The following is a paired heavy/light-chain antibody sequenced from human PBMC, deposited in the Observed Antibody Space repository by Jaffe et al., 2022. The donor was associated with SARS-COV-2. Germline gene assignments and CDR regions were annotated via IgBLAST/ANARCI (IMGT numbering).Light chain of an antibody. J-gene: IGLJ3*02. V-gene: IGLV2-14*01. CDR1: SSDVGGYNY. Sequence: QSALTQPASVSGSPGQSITISCTGTSSDVGGYNYVSWYQQHPGKAPKLMIYEVSNRPSGVSNRFSGSKSGNTASLTISGLQAEDEADYYCSSYTSSSTLRVFGGGTKLTVL. CDR2: EVS. CDR3: SSYTSSSTLRV.
Heavy chain of an antibody. CDR2: IIPIFGTA. CDR3: AREGKRGRGTTVNRTSYYYYYGMDV. CDR1: GGTFSSYA. J-gene: IGHJ6*02. Sequence: QVQLVQSGAEVKKPGSSVKVSCKASGGTFSSYAISWVRQAPGQGLEWMGGIIPIFGTANYAQKFQGRVTITADESTSTAYMELSSLRSEDTAVYYCAREGKRGRGTTVNRTSYYYYYGMDVWGQGTTVTVSS. V-gene: IGHV1-69*01. D-gene: IGHD4-17*01.